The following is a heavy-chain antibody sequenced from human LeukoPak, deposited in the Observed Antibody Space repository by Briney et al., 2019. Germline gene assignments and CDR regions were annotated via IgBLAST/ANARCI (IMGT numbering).Heavy chain of an antibody. J-gene: IGHJ4*02. Sequence: ASVKVSCKASGYTLTSYAMNWVRQAPGQGLEWMGWINTNTGNPTYAQGFTGRFVFSLDTSVSTAYLQISSLKAEDTAVYYCARDMVRGVLHPQSYWGQGTLVTVSS. V-gene: IGHV7-4-1*02. CDR2: INTNTGNP. CDR1: GYTLTSYA. CDR3: ARDMVRGVLHPQSY. D-gene: IGHD3-10*01.